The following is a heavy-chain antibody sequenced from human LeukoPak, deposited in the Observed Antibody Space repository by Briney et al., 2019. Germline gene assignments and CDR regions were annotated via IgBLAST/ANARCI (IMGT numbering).Heavy chain of an antibody. D-gene: IGHD6-6*01. J-gene: IGHJ4*02. CDR1: GGSISSYY. CDR2: IYYSGST. Sequence: SETLSLTCTVSGGSISSYYWSWIRQPPGKGLEWIGYIYYSGSTNYNPSLKSRVTISVDTSKNQFSLKLSSVTAADTAVYYCARYEYSSSSNYFDYWGQGTLVTVSS. CDR3: ARYEYSSSSNYFDY. V-gene: IGHV4-59*01.